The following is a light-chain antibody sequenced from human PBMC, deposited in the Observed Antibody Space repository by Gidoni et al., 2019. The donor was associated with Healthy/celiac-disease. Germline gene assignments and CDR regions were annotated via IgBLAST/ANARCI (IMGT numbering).Light chain of an antibody. CDR3: QQSYSTPQT. V-gene: IGKV1-39*01. CDR1: QSISSY. J-gene: IGKJ2*01. Sequence: DSQMTQSPSSLSASVGDRVTITCRASQSISSYLNWYQQKPGKAPKLLIYAASSLQSGVPSRFSGSGSGTDFTLTISSLQPEDFATYYCQQSYSTPQTFXQXTKLEIK. CDR2: AAS.